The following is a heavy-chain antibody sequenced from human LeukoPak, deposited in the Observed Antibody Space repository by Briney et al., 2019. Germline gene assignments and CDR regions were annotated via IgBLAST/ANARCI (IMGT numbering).Heavy chain of an antibody. J-gene: IGHJ6*03. CDR2: INPSGGSI. V-gene: IGHV1-46*01. CDR3: ARSGPTLWFGESTSYLTYYYYYMDV. CDR1: GYTFTSYY. D-gene: IGHD3-10*01. Sequence: GASVKVSCKASGYTFTSYYMHWVRQAPGQGLEWMGIINPSGGSISYAQKFQGRVTMTRDTSTSTVYMELSSLRSEDTAVYYCARSGPTLWFGESTSYLTYYYYYMDVWGKGTTVTISS.